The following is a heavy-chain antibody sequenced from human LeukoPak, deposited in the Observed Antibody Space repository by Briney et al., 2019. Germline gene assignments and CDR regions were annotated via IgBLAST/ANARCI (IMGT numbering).Heavy chain of an antibody. D-gene: IGHD6-13*01. Sequence: PSETLSLTCAVYGGSFSGYYWSWIRQPPGKGLEWIGEINHSGSTNYNPSLKSRVTISVDTSKNQFSLKLSSVTAADTAVYYCARTLLGARSSWYHWGQGTLVTVSS. J-gene: IGHJ5*02. CDR3: ARTLLGARSSWYH. V-gene: IGHV4-34*01. CDR2: INHSGST. CDR1: GGSFSGYY.